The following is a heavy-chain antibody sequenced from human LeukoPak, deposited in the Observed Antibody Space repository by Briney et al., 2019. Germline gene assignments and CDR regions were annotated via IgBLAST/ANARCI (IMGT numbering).Heavy chain of an antibody. D-gene: IGHD5-24*01. CDR1: GFSLVNHV. Sequence: PGGSLRLSCAASGFSLVNHVMSWVRQAPGKGLVWVSRIHSDGTYTNSVDSVKGRFTISRYTAKNTLYLQMTSLRVEDTAVYYCVRAQDGYNSLYFDYWGQGILVTVSS. V-gene: IGHV3-74*01. CDR2: IHSDGTYT. J-gene: IGHJ4*02. CDR3: VRAQDGYNSLYFDY.